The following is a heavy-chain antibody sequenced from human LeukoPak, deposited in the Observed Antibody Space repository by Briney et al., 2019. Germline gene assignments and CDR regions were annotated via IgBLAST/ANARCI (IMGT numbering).Heavy chain of an antibody. J-gene: IGHJ5*02. CDR3: ARSPVVRGVAYNWFDP. D-gene: IGHD3-10*01. CDR1: GYTFTSYD. Sequence: GASVKVSCKASGYTFTSYDINWVRQAPGQGLEWMGWISAYNGNTNYAQKLQGRVTMTTDTSTSTAYMELRSLRSDDTAVYYCARSPVVRGVAYNWFDPWGQGTLVTVSS. V-gene: IGHV1-18*01. CDR2: ISAYNGNT.